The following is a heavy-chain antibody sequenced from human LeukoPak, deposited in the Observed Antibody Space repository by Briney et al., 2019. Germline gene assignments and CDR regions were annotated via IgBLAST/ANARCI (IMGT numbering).Heavy chain of an antibody. CDR2: INSDGSST. Sequence: GGSLRLSCAASGFTFSSYWMHWVRQAPGKGLVWVSRINSDGSSTSYADSVKGRFTISRDNAKNTLYLQMNSLRAEDTAVYYCANAQDSSGLGAFDIWGQGTMVTVSS. CDR3: ANAQDSSGLGAFDI. CDR1: GFTFSSYW. V-gene: IGHV3-74*01. D-gene: IGHD3-22*01. J-gene: IGHJ3*02.